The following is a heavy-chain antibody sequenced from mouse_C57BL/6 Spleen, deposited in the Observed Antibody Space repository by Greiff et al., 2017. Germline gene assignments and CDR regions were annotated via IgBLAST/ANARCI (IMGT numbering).Heavy chain of an antibody. CDR1: GYAFSSSW. V-gene: IGHV1-82*01. D-gene: IGHD2-5*01. CDR2: IYPGDGDT. Sequence: QVQLQQSGPELVKPGASVKISCKASGYAFSSSWMNWVKQRPGKGLEWIGRIYPGDGDTNYNGKFKGKATLTADKSSSTAYMQLSSLTSEDSAVYFCARHSNYDAMGDWGQGTSVTVSS. J-gene: IGHJ4*01. CDR3: ARHSNYDAMGD.